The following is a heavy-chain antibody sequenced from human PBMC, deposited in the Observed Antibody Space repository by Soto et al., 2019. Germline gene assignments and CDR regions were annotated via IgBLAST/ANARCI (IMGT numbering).Heavy chain of an antibody. CDR1: GYTFTSYA. CDR2: INAGNGNT. Sequence: QVQLVQSGAEVKKPGALVKVSCKASGYTFTSYAMHWVRQAPGQRLEWMGWINAGNGNTKYSQKFQGRVTITRDTSASTAYMELSSLRSEDTAVYYCARDGVRQQLVLFHPTVEYFQHWGQGTLVTVSS. V-gene: IGHV1-3*01. J-gene: IGHJ1*01. D-gene: IGHD6-13*01. CDR3: ARDGVRQQLVLFHPTVEYFQH.